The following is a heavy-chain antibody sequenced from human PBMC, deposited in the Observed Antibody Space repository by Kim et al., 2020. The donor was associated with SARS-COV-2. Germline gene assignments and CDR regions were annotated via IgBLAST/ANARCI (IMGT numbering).Heavy chain of an antibody. CDR2: INAGNGNT. CDR1: GYTFTSYA. Sequence: ASVKVSCKASGYTFTSYAMHWVRQAPGQRLEWMGWINAGNGNTKYSQKFQGRVTITRDTSASTAYMELSSLRSEDTAVYYCARGGLLWFGAGAFDIWGQGTMVTVSS. CDR3: ARGGLLWFGAGAFDI. V-gene: IGHV1-3*01. J-gene: IGHJ3*02. D-gene: IGHD3-10*01.